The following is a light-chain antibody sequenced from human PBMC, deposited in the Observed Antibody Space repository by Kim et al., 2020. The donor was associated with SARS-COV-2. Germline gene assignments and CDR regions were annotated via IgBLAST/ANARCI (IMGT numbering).Light chain of an antibody. Sequence: GQSVTISSTGTSSDVGGYNYVSWYQQHPDKAPKLMIYEVTKRPSGVPDRFSGSKSGSTASLTVSGLQAEDEAEYYCSSYAGSNNYVFGTGTKVTVL. CDR3: SSYAGSNNYV. V-gene: IGLV2-8*01. CDR2: EVT. J-gene: IGLJ1*01. CDR1: SSDVGGYNY.